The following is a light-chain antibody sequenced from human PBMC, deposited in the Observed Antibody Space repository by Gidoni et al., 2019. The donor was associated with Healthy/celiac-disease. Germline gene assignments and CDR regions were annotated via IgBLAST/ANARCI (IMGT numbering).Light chain of an antibody. CDR1: QGISSA. V-gene: IGKV1-13*02. J-gene: IGKJ3*01. CDR3: QQFNSYPQGFT. CDR2: DAS. Sequence: AIQLTQSPSSLSASVGDRVTITCRASQGISSALAWYQQKPGKAPKLLIYDASSLESGVPSRFSGSGSGTDFTLTISSLQPEDFATYYWQQFNSYPQGFTFGPGTKVDIK.